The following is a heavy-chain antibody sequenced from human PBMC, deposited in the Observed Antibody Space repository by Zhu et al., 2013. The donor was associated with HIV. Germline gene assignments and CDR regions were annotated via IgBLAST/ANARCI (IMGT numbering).Heavy chain of an antibody. CDR3: ARDYDILTGPVPYYYYGMDV. CDR1: GYIFSNYG. V-gene: IGHV1-18*01. CDR2: ISAYNGNT. D-gene: IGHD3-9*01. J-gene: IGHJ6*02. Sequence: QVRLVQSGAAVKKPGASVRVSCKASGYIFSNYGISWVRQAPGQGLEWMGWISAYNGNTDYSPKFQGRVSMTRATNTRTVYLELRSLRHNDTGVYYCARDYDILTGPVPYYYYGMDVWGQGTRSPSP.